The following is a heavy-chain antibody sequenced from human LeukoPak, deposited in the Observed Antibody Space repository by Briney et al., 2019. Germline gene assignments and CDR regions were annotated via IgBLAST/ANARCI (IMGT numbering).Heavy chain of an antibody. CDR1: GYTFTGYY. V-gene: IGHV1-2*02. D-gene: IGHD3-10*01. Sequence: GASVKVSCKTSGYTFTGYYMHWVRQAPGQGLEWMGWINPNSGGTNYAQKFQGRVTMTRDTSISTAYMELSRLRSDDTAVYYCATAAYYYGSGSYFASDWGQGTLVTVSS. CDR3: ATAAYYYGSGSYFASD. CDR2: INPNSGGT. J-gene: IGHJ4*02.